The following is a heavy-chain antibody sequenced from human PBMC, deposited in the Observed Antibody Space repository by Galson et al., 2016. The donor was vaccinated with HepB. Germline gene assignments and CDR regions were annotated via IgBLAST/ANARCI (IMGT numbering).Heavy chain of an antibody. CDR1: GFSVRINF. V-gene: IGHV3-53*01. Sequence: SLRLSCAASGFSVRINFISWVRQAPGKGLEWVSVIYRGGSTYYADSVKGRFIISRDNTKNTLYLQMNSLRAGDTAVYYCARGFPSWWLLFDYWGQGALVTVSS. CDR3: ARGFPSWWLLFDY. D-gene: IGHD3-22*01. J-gene: IGHJ4*02. CDR2: IYRGGST.